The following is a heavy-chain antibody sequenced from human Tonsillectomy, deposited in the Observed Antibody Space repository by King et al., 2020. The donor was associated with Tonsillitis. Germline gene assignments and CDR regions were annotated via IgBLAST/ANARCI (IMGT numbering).Heavy chain of an antibody. CDR2: IYWDDDE. Sequence: TLKESGPTLVKPTQTLTLTCTFSGFSLSTSGVGVAWIRQPPGKALEWLALIYWDDDERYSPSLKSRPTVTKDTSRNQVVLTMTMMDPMDTGTYYCAHTAMASIDYWGQGTLVTVSS. CDR1: GFSLSTSGVG. CDR3: AHTAMASIDY. J-gene: IGHJ4*02. V-gene: IGHV2-5*02. D-gene: IGHD5-18*01.